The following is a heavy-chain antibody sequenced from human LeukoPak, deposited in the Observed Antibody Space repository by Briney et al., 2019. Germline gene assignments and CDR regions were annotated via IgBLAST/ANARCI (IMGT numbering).Heavy chain of an antibody. V-gene: IGHV4-4*07. J-gene: IGHJ4*01. D-gene: IGHD3-10*01. CDR1: GGSISSYY. Sequence: PSETLSLTCTVSGGSISSYYWSWIRQPAGKGLEWIGRIYTSGSTNYNPSLKSRVTMSVDTSKNQFSLKLSSVTAADTAVYYCARENISLLWFGELLWYYFDYWGQEPWSPSPQ. CDR2: IYTSGST. CDR3: ARENISLLWFGELLWYYFDY.